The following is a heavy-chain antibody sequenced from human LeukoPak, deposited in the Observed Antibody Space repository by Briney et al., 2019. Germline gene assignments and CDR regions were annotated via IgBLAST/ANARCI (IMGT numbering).Heavy chain of an antibody. CDR3: ATLRGWRPDL. CDR1: GVTFNNYF. Sequence: AGGSLRLSCAASGVTFNNYFMHWGRHAPPEGLQGVSCISEDSGTTNYRQSVKGRFTISRDNTKNSLSLQLDSLRADDTALYFCATLRGWRPDLWPEGT. D-gene: IGHD6-19*01. CDR2: ISEDSGTT. J-gene: IGHJ5*02. V-gene: IGHV3-43*02.